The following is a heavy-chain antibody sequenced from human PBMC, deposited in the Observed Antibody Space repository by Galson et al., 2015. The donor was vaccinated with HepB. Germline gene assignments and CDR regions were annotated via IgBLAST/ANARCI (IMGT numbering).Heavy chain of an antibody. CDR1: TFIFSTYS. CDR2: ISSSSSTK. V-gene: IGHV3-48*04. Sequence: SLRLSCAASTFIFSTYSMNWVRQAPGKGLEWISYISSSSSTKYYADSVKGRFTISRDNAKNSLYLQMNSLRAEDTAVYYCVLLRGHDLKPLDYWGQGILVTVSS. CDR3: VLLRGHDLKPLDY. D-gene: IGHD3-3*01. J-gene: IGHJ4*02.